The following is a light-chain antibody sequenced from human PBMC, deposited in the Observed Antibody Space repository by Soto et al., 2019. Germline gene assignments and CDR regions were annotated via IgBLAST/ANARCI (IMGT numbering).Light chain of an antibody. CDR1: QSINRW. CDR3: QQFHSFPIT. J-gene: IGKJ5*01. CDR2: DAS. Sequence: DIQMTQSPSTLSASAGDRVTITCRASQSINRWLAWYQQKPGKAPKLLINDASSLESGVPSRFSGSGSGTEFTLTISSLQPDGFATYYCQQFHSFPITFGQGTRLEIK. V-gene: IGKV1-5*01.